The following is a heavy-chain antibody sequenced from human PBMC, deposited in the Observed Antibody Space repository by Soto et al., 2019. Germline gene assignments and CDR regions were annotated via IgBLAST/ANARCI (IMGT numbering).Heavy chain of an antibody. CDR2: ISYDGSNN. Sequence: QVQLVESGGGVVQPGRSLRISCAASGFTFSNYDMHWVRQAPGKGLEWVAVISYDGSNNYYADSVKGRFTISRDSSKNTLFLQMNSLRAEVTAVYYCAKDRSTGWDGIFYYALDVWGQGTTVSVFS. J-gene: IGHJ6*02. V-gene: IGHV3-30*18. CDR3: AKDRSTGWDGIFYYALDV. CDR1: GFTFSNYD. D-gene: IGHD6-19*01.